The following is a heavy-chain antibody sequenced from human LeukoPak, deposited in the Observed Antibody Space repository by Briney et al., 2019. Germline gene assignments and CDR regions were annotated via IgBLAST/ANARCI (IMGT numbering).Heavy chain of an antibody. V-gene: IGHV1-18*01. Sequence: ASVNVSCKASGYTFTSYGISWVRQAPGQGLEWMGWISAYNGNTNYAKKLQGRATMTTDTSTSTAYMELRSLRSDDTAVYHCARMVVAAMNWFDPWGQGTLVTASS. J-gene: IGHJ5*02. CDR3: ARMVVAAMNWFDP. CDR2: ISAYNGNT. D-gene: IGHD2-15*01. CDR1: GYTFTSYG.